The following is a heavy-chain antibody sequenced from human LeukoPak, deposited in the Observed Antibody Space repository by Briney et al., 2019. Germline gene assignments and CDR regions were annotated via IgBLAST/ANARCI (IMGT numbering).Heavy chain of an antibody. CDR1: GFTFSSYG. CDR3: ARDSAAARPRNFDY. CDR2: IWYDGSNK. D-gene: IGHD6-6*01. J-gene: IGHJ4*02. Sequence: PGGSLRLSCAASGFTFSSYGMHWVRQAPGKGLEWVAVIWYDGSNKYYADSVKGRFTISRDNSKNTLYLQMNSLRAEDTAVYYCARDSAAARPRNFDYWGQGTLVTVSS. V-gene: IGHV3-33*01.